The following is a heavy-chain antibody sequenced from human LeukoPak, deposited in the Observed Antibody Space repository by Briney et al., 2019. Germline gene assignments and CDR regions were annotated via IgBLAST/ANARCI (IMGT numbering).Heavy chain of an antibody. CDR2: INPSGGST. D-gene: IGHD3-10*01. CDR3: ARDSGMVRGTVDY. CDR1: GYTFTGYY. Sequence: ASVKVSCKASGYTFTGYYMHWVRQAPGQGLEWMGIINPSGGSTSYAQKFQGRVTMTRDTSTSIVYMELSSLRSEDTAVYYCARDSGMVRGTVDYWGQGTLVTVSS. V-gene: IGHV1-46*01. J-gene: IGHJ4*02.